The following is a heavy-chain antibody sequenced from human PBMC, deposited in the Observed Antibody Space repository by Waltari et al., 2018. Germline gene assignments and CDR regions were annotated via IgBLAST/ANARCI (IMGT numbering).Heavy chain of an antibody. V-gene: IGHV4-59*11. CDR3: ARAPEAYGRRAYGMDV. D-gene: IGHD3-16*01. J-gene: IGHJ6*02. CDR2: IYYSGRT. CDR1: GGSISSHY. Sequence: QVQLQESGPGLVKPSETLSLTCTVSGGSISSHYWSWIRQPPGKGLEWIGYIYYSGRTNYNPSPMSRVTISVDTSKNQFSLKLSSVTAADTAVYYCARAPEAYGRRAYGMDVWGQGTTVTVSS.